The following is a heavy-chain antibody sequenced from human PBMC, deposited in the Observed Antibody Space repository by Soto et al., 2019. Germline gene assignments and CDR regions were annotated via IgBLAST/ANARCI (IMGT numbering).Heavy chain of an antibody. V-gene: IGHV6-1*01. CDR1: GDSVSSNSAA. CDR2: TYYRSKWYN. J-gene: IGHJ4*01. Sequence: SQTLSLTCAISGDSVSSNSAAWNWIRQSPSRGLEWLGRTYYRSKWYNDYSESVKSRITSSPNIYTTQFSLHLHSVTREDTAVYYCARDPPDLNIAFDYWGHGTQVSVSS. CDR3: ARDPPDLNIAFDY. D-gene: IGHD2-21*01.